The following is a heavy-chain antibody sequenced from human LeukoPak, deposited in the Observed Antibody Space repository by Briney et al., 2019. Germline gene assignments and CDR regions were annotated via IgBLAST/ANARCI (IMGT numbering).Heavy chain of an antibody. CDR3: TRDHYGDYGHLDY. D-gene: IGHD4-17*01. J-gene: IGHJ4*02. CDR1: GFTFGDYA. V-gene: IGHV3-49*03. CDR2: IKSKAYGGTT. Sequence: GGSLRLSCTASGFTFGDYAMRWFRQAPGKGLEWVGFIKSKAYGGTTEYAASVKGRFTISRDDSKSIAYLQMNSLKTEDTAVYYCTRDHYGDYGHLDYWGQGTLVTVSS.